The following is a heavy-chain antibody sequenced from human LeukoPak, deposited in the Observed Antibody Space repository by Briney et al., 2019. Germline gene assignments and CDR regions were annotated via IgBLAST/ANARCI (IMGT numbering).Heavy chain of an antibody. Sequence: GGSLRLSCAASGFTFSSHWMHWVRQVPGKGLVWVSRILGDGTYTSYADSVKGRFTISRDNAKNTLYLQMISLRAEDTAVYYCSRGAGSYSDYWGQGTLVTVSS. CDR2: ILGDGTYT. D-gene: IGHD1-26*01. CDR1: GFTFSSHW. J-gene: IGHJ4*02. V-gene: IGHV3-74*01. CDR3: SRGAGSYSDY.